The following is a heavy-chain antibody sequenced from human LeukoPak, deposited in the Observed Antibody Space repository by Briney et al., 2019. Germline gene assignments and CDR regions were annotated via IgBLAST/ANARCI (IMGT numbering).Heavy chain of an antibody. J-gene: IGHJ4*02. D-gene: IGHD3-22*01. V-gene: IGHV3-48*03. CDR3: ARLTMYYYDSSGQPDFDY. CDR2: ISSSGSTI. CDR1: GFTFSSYE. Sequence: PGGSLRLSCAASGFTFSSYEMNWVRQAPGRGLERVSYISSSGSTIYYADSVKGRFTISRDNAKNSLYLQMNSLRAEDTAVYYCARLTMYYYDSSGQPDFDYWGQGTLVTVSS.